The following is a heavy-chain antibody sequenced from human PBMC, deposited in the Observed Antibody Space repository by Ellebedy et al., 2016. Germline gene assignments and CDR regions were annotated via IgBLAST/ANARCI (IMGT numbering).Heavy chain of an antibody. J-gene: IGHJ5*02. CDR3: ARVRCRGGSCYLNWFDP. CDR2: IIPILDKA. Sequence: ASVKVSCKASGGTFSTYGISWVRQAPGQGLEWMGGIIPILDKANYAQKFQGRVTITADKSTTTAYLELSSLRFEDSAVYYCARVRCRGGSCYLNWFDPWGQGTLVTVSS. CDR1: GGTFSTYG. D-gene: IGHD2-15*01. V-gene: IGHV1-69*10.